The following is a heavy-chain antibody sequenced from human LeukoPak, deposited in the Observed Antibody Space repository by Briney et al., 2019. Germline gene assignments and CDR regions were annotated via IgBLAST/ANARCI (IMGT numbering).Heavy chain of an antibody. Sequence: SETLSLTCAVYGGSFSGYYWSWIRQPPGKGLEWIGEINHSESTNYNPSLKSRVTISVDTSKNQFSLKLSSVTAADTAVYYCARGRVSMVRGVIILNWFDPWGQGTLVTVSS. CDR3: ARGRVSMVRGVIILNWFDP. CDR1: GGSFSGYY. CDR2: INHSEST. D-gene: IGHD3-10*01. J-gene: IGHJ5*02. V-gene: IGHV4-34*01.